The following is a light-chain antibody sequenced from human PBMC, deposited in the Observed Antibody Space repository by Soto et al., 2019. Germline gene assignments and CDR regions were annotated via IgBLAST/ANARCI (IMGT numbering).Light chain of an antibody. J-gene: IGKJ5*01. Sequence: EIVLTQSPATLSLSPGERATLSCRASQTVGSYLAWFRQTPGQAPRLLIYDTSIRATGIPARFSGSGSGTDFTLTISGLEAEDFAVYYCQQRSDWPPITFGQGTRLEIK. CDR1: QTVGSY. V-gene: IGKV3-11*01. CDR2: DTS. CDR3: QQRSDWPPIT.